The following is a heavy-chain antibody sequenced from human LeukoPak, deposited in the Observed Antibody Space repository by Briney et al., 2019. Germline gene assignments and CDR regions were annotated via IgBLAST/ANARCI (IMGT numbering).Heavy chain of an antibody. D-gene: IGHD5/OR15-5a*01. Sequence: GGSLRLSCAASGFTFSDYYMSWIRPAPGKGLEWVSYISSSGSTIYYADSVKGRFTISRDNAKNSLYLQMNSLRAEDTAVYYCASDLRYPRGPYGMDVWGQGTTVTVSS. V-gene: IGHV3-11*01. J-gene: IGHJ6*02. CDR2: ISSSGSTI. CDR1: GFTFSDYY. CDR3: ASDLRYPRGPYGMDV.